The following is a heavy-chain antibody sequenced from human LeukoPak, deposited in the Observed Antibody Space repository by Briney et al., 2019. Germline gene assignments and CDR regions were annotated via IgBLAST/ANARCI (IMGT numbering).Heavy chain of an antibody. CDR3: ARSSATGYSSSWYDGGGIYYYYMDV. J-gene: IGHJ6*03. D-gene: IGHD6-13*01. V-gene: IGHV4-59*04. CDR1: DGSISSDY. CDR2: IYHSGTT. Sequence: PSQTLSLTCTVSDGSISSDYSTWVRQPPGKGLEWIGYIYHSGTTYYNPSLKSRVTISLDKSKNQFSLQLSSVTAADTAVYYCARSSATGYSSSWYDGGGIYYYYMDVWGKGTTVTVSS.